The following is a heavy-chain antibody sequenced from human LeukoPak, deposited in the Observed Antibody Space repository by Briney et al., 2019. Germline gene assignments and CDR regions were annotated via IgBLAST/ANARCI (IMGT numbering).Heavy chain of an antibody. CDR1: GYTFNRFG. V-gene: IGHV7-4-1*02. Sequence: ASVKVSCKASGYTFNRFGINWVRQAPGQGLEWMGWINTNTGNPTYAQGFTGRFVFSLDTSVSTAYLQISSLKAEDTAVYYCANSVSYGGNSFDYWGQGTLVTVSS. CDR2: INTNTGNP. CDR3: ANSVSYGGNSFDY. J-gene: IGHJ4*02. D-gene: IGHD4-23*01.